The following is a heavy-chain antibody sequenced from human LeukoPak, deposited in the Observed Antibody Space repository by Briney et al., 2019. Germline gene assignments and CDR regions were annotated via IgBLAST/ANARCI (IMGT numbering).Heavy chain of an antibody. D-gene: IGHD4-11*01. CDR2: VSGSGDNT. CDR1: GFTFNNYA. CDR3: ARWGNDYSQFDS. V-gene: IGHV3-23*01. Sequence: PGGSLRLSCAASGFTFNNYAMTWVRQAPGKGLEWVSVVSGSGDNTNYADSVKGRFTISRDNSKNTLFLQMNSLRTEDTAVYVCARWGNDYSQFDSWGQGTLVTVS. J-gene: IGHJ4*02.